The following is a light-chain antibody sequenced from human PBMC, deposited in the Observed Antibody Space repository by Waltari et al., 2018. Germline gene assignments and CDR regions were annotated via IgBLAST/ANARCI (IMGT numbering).Light chain of an antibody. Sequence: IQLTQSPSSLSASVGDRVTITCRASQGISRNLAWYQQKPGKAPKLLIAAASTLQSGVPLRFSGSGSGTDFTLTISSLQPEDVATYYCQQLNSYPITFGQGTRLEIK. J-gene: IGKJ5*01. CDR3: QQLNSYPIT. CDR2: AAS. CDR1: QGISRN. V-gene: IGKV1-9*01.